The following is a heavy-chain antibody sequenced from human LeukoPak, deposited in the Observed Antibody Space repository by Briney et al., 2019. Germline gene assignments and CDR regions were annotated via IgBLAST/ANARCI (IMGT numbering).Heavy chain of an antibody. CDR3: AKGWGSYCSGGSCYYYYMDV. J-gene: IGHJ6*03. D-gene: IGHD2-15*01. V-gene: IGHV3-23*01. Sequence: GGSLRLSCAASGFTFSSYAMSWVRQAPGKGLEWGSAISGSGGSTYYADSVKGRFTISRDNSKNTLYLQMNSLRAEDTAVYYCAKGWGSYCSGGSCYYYYMDVWGKGTTVTVSS. CDR2: ISGSGGST. CDR1: GFTFSSYA.